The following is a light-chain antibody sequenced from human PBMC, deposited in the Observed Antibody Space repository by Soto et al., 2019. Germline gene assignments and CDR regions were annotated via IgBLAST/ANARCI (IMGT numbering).Light chain of an antibody. CDR3: ASYTRSTTLV. CDR1: ISDIGGYNF. J-gene: IGLJ2*01. Sequence: QSVLTQPASVSGSPGQSITISCTGTISDIGGYNFISWYQHHPGKAPKLVIYDVNNRPSGISYRFSGSKSGNTASLTISGLQAEDEADYYCASYTRSTTLVFCGGTKLTVL. V-gene: IGLV2-14*01. CDR2: DVN.